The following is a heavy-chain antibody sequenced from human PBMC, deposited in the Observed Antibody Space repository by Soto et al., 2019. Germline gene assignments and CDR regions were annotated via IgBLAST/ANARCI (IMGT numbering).Heavy chain of an antibody. V-gene: IGHV3-11*01. Sequence: PEGSLRLSCSASGFTFSDYYMTWIRQAPGKGLEWASYISSRGSTIYYADSVKGRFTISRDNAKNSLYLQMNSLRAEDTAVYYCARDHLWFSVWGQGTTVTVSS. CDR1: GFTFSDYY. D-gene: IGHD3-3*02. CDR2: ISSRGSTI. CDR3: ARDHLWFSV. J-gene: IGHJ6*02.